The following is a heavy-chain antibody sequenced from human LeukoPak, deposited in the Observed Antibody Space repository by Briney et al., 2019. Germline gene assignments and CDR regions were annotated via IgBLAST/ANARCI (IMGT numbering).Heavy chain of an antibody. V-gene: IGHV4-38-2*02. D-gene: IGHD5-24*01. J-gene: IGHJ6*03. CDR3: ARDMGKEEMAYYYYVDV. Sequence: SETLSLTCTVSGYSISSGYYWGWIRQPPGKGLEWIGSIYHSGSTYYNPSLKSRVTISVDTSKNQFSLKLSSVTAADTAVYYCARDMGKEEMAYYYYVDVWGKGTTVTVSS. CDR1: GYSISSGYY. CDR2: IYHSGST.